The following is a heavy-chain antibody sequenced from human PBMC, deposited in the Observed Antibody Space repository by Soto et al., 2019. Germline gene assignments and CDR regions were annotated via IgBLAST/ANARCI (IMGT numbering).Heavy chain of an antibody. D-gene: IGHD3-3*01. J-gene: IGHJ6*02. CDR2: INAGNGNT. CDR3: ARDPLHYDFWSGYYYYYYGMDV. Sequence: APVKVSCKASGYTFTSYAMHWVRQAPGQRLEWMGWINAGNGNTKNSQKFQGRVTITRDTSASTAYMELSSLRSEDTAVYYCARDPLHYDFWSGYYYYYYGMDVWGQGTTVTV. CDR1: GYTFTSYA. V-gene: IGHV1-3*01.